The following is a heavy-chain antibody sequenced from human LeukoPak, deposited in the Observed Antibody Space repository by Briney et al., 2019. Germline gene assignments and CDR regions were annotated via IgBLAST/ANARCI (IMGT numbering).Heavy chain of an antibody. CDR1: GFTFSSYW. CDR2: INSDGSST. D-gene: IGHD3-3*01. J-gene: IGHJ6*03. V-gene: IGHV3-74*01. CDR3: AWAPSATWSGYSGYYYYVDV. Sequence: HPGGSLRLSCAASGFTFSSYWMHWVRQAPGKGLVWVSRINSDGSSTSYADSVKGRLTISRDNAKNTLYLQMNSLRAEDTAVYYCAWAPSATWSGYSGYYYYVDVWGKGTTVTVSS.